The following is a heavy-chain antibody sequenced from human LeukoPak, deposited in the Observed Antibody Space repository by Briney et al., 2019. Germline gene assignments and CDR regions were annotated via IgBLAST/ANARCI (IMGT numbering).Heavy chain of an antibody. Sequence: GGSLRLSCAASGFTFDDYGMSWVRPAPGKGLEWVSGINWNGGSTGYADSVKGRFTISRDNAKNSLYLQMNSLRAEDTALYYCARCNYYDSSGYYYTPIWDKSYYMDVWGKGTTVTVSS. CDR2: INWNGGST. CDR3: ARCNYYDSSGYYYTPIWDKSYYMDV. CDR1: GFTFDDYG. J-gene: IGHJ6*03. V-gene: IGHV3-20*04. D-gene: IGHD3-22*01.